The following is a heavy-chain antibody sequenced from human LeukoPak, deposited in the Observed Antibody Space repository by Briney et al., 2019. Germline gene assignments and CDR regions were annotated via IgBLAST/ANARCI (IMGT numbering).Heavy chain of an antibody. CDR2: IKEDGSIQ. D-gene: IGHD6-19*01. V-gene: IGHV3-7*01. Sequence: GGYLRLSCVASGFTFSFYWMTWVRQAPGEGLEWLANIKEDGSIQYYLDSGRGRFTISRDNAKTSLYLQRNSLRADDTAVYYCARDVWTGVAVSDYWGQGTLVTVSS. CDR3: ARDVWTGVAVSDY. J-gene: IGHJ4*02. CDR1: GFTFSFYW.